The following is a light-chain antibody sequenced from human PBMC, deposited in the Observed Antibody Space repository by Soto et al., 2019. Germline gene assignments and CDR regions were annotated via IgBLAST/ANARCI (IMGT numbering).Light chain of an antibody. CDR2: GAS. J-gene: IGKJ5*01. Sequence: EIVLTQSPGTLSLSPWERATLSCRASQSVSNNYLAWYQQKPGQAPRLLIYGASSRATGIPDRFSGSGSGTEFTLSISSLQSEDFAVYYCKQYKEWPPFTFGQGTRLEIK. CDR3: KQYKEWPPFT. V-gene: IGKV3D-15*01. CDR1: QSVSNN.